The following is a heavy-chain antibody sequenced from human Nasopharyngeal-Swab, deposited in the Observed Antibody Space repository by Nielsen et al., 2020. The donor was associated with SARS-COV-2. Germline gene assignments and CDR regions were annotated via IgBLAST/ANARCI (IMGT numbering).Heavy chain of an antibody. CDR3: ARMTPLAVAGGSWFDP. CDR2: INHSGST. V-gene: IGHV4-34*01. D-gene: IGHD6-19*01. CDR1: GGSFSGYY. Sequence: SETLSLTCAVYGGSFSGYYWSWIRQPPGKGPEWIGEINHSGSTNYNPSLKSRVTISVDTSKNQFSLKLSSVTAADTAVYYCARMTPLAVAGGSWFDPWGQGTLVTVSS. J-gene: IGHJ5*02.